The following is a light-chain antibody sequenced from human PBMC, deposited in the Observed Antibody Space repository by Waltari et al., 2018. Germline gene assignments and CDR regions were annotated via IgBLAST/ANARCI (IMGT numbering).Light chain of an antibody. V-gene: IGLV1-44*01. CDR2: RDN. J-gene: IGLJ2*01. Sequence: QTILTQPHSASGTPGQRVTVSCSGDNSNIGKNTVNWYQQLPGTAPKLLIYRDNQRPSGVPDRFSGSSSGTSASLAISGLRPDDEASYYCATWDDRQSGVVFGGGTTLTVL. CDR1: NSNIGKNT. CDR3: ATWDDRQSGVV.